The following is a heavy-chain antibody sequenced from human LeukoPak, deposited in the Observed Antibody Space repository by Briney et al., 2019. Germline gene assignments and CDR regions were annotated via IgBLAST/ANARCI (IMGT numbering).Heavy chain of an antibody. Sequence: GGSLRLSCAASGFTFSSYSMNWVRQAPGKGLEWVSSISSSSSYIDYADSVKGRFTISRDNAKNSLYLQMNSLRAEDTAVYYCARDDPGGAFDIWGQGTMVIVSS. V-gene: IGHV3-21*01. CDR1: GFTFSSYS. CDR3: ARDDPGGAFDI. D-gene: IGHD3-10*01. CDR2: ISSSSSYI. J-gene: IGHJ3*02.